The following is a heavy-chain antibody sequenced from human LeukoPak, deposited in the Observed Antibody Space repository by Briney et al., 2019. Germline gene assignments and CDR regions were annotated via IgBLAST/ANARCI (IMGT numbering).Heavy chain of an antibody. J-gene: IGHJ4*02. D-gene: IGHD1-26*01. V-gene: IGHV3-23*01. CDR1: GFTFSSYA. CDR2: IRGSGGST. CDR3: AKDREGGGAFDY. Sequence: PGGSLRLSCAASGFTFSSYAMSWVRQAPGKGLEWVSAIRGSGGSTYYAESVKGRFTISRDNSKNTLYLQMNSLRAEDTAVYYCAKDREGGGAFDYWGQGTLVTVSS.